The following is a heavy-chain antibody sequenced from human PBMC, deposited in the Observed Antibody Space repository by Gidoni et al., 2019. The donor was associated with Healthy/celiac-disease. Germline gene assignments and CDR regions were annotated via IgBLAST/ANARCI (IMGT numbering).Heavy chain of an antibody. CDR3: ARAADIVVVPAAARYYYYGMDV. D-gene: IGHD2-2*01. CDR1: GFTFSSYS. CDR2: ISSSSSYL. Sequence: EVQLVESGGGLVKPGGSLRLSCAASGFTFSSYSLNWVRQAPGKGLEVVSSISSSSSYLYYADSVKGRFTISRDNAKNSLYLQMNSLRAEDTAVYYCARAADIVVVPAAARYYYYGMDVWGQGTTVTVSS. V-gene: IGHV3-21*03. J-gene: IGHJ6*02.